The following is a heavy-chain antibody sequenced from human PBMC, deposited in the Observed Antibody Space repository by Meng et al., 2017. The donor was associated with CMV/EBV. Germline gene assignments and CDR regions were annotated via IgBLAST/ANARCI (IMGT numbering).Heavy chain of an antibody. CDR3: ARDLGLRYYDFWSGYYPGRYYYYGMDV. D-gene: IGHD3-3*01. CDR2: INPSGGST. J-gene: IGHJ6*02. V-gene: IGHV1-46*01. Sequence: ASVKVSCKASGYTFTSYYMHWVRQAPGRGLEWMGIINPSGGSTSYAQKFQGRVTMTRDTSTSTVYMELSSLRSEDTAVYYCARDLGLRYYDFWSGYYPGRYYYYGMDVWGQGTTVTVSS. CDR1: GYTFTSYY.